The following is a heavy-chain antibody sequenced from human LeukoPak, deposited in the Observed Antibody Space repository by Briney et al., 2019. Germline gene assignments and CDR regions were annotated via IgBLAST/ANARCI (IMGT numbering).Heavy chain of an antibody. CDR3: ASQPYSGYGGNNWFDP. CDR1: GGSISSYY. V-gene: IGHV4-4*07. J-gene: IGHJ5*02. D-gene: IGHD5-12*01. CDR2: IYTSGST. Sequence: SETLSLTCTVSGGSISSYYWSWIRQPAGKGLEGIGRIYTSGSTNYNPSLKSRVTMSVDTSKNQFSLKLSSVTAADTAVYYCASQPYSGYGGNNWFDPWGQGTLVTVSS.